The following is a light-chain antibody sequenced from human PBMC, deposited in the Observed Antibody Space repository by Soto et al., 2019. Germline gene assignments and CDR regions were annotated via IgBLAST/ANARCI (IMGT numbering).Light chain of an antibody. V-gene: IGKV1-5*03. CDR3: QRYNSYSEA. J-gene: IGKJ1*01. CDR2: KAS. Sequence: DIQMTQSPSTLYGSVGDRVTITCRASQTISSWLAWYQQKPGKDPKLLIYKASTLKSGAPSRFSGSGSGTEFTLSISSLQPNGFATYYCQRYNSYSEAFGQGTNV. CDR1: QTISSW.